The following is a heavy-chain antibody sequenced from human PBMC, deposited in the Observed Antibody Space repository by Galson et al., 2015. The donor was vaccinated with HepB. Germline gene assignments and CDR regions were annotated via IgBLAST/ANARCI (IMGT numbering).Heavy chain of an antibody. D-gene: IGHD2-2*01. CDR1: GDSVSSNSAA. V-gene: IGHV6-1*01. Sequence: CAISGDSVSSNSAAWNWIRQSPSRGLEWLGRTYYRSKWYNDYAVSVKSRITINPDTSKNQFSLQLNSVTPEDTAVYYCARRWYCSSTSCEGDAFDIWGQGTMVTVSS. CDR2: TYYRSKWYN. CDR3: ARRWYCSSTSCEGDAFDI. J-gene: IGHJ3*02.